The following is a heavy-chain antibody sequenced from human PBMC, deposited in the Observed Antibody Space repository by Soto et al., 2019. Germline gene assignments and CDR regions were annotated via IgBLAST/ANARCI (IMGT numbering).Heavy chain of an antibody. CDR3: ARGTGGGFVDY. Sequence: EVQLVESGGGLVQPGGSLRLSCAASGFTVSSNYMSWVRQAPGKGLEWVSVIYSGGSTYYADSVNVRFTISSHNSKNTLYLQMNSLRAADTAVYYCARGTGGGFVDYWGQGTLVTVSS. J-gene: IGHJ4*02. V-gene: IGHV3-53*04. D-gene: IGHD2-15*01. CDR2: IYSGGST. CDR1: GFTVSSNY.